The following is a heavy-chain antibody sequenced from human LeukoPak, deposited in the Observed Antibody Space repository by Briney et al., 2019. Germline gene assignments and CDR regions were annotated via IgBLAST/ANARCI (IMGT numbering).Heavy chain of an antibody. CDR1: GLTFSSYG. CDR3: ARGGITGTQFDY. J-gene: IGHJ4*02. D-gene: IGHD1-7*01. Sequence: TGGSLRLSCAASGLTFSSYGMHWVRQAPGKGLEWVAVIWYDGSNKYYADSVKGRFTISRDNSKNTLYLQMNSLRAEDTAVYYCARGGITGTQFDYWGQGTLVTVSS. V-gene: IGHV3-33*01. CDR2: IWYDGSNK.